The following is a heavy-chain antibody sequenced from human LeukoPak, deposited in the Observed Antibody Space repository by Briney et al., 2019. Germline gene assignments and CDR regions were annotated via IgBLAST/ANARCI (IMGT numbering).Heavy chain of an antibody. Sequence: ASVKVSCKASGYTFTSYAMHWVRQAPGQRLEWMGWINAGNGNTKYSQKFQGRVTITRDTSAGTAYMELSSLRSEDTAVHYCARYTVGATGPLTAFDIWGQGTMVTVSS. J-gene: IGHJ3*02. CDR2: INAGNGNT. D-gene: IGHD1-26*01. CDR3: ARYTVGATGPLTAFDI. V-gene: IGHV1-3*01. CDR1: GYTFTSYA.